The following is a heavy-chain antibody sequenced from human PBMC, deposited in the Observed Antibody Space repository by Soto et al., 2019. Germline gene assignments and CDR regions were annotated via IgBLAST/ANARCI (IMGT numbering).Heavy chain of an antibody. D-gene: IGHD6-6*01. V-gene: IGHV3-43*01. J-gene: IGHJ4*02. CDR3: KAEYTDSSAPVDQTSYLDY. CDR1: GFTFDDFT. CDR2: ISWDGTIT. Sequence: EVHLVESGGAGVQPGGSLRLSCAASGFTFDDFTMHWVRQVPGKALEWVSLISWDGTITHYADSVAGRFTISRDNRENSLSLQMNNLRTEDSALYFCKAEYTDSSAPVDQTSYLDYWGQGTLVTVSS.